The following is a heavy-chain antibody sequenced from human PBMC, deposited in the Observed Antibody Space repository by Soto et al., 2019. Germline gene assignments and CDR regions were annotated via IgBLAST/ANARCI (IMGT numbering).Heavy chain of an antibody. V-gene: IGHV1-3*01. D-gene: IGHD3-22*01. CDR3: ARDMGTYYPYDFDV. J-gene: IGHJ4*02. Sequence: QVQLVQSGAEVQKPGASVKVSCKASGYTFTTYAIHWVRQAPGQRPEWMGWINAGHGNTKYSQKFQGRVTITRDKSASTAYMELSSLRSEDTAVYYCARDMGTYYPYDFDVWGQGTLVTVSS. CDR1: GYTFTTYA. CDR2: INAGHGNT.